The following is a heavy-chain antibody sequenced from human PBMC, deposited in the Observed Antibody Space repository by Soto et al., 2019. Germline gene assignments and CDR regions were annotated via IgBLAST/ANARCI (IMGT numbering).Heavy chain of an antibody. CDR3: ARDTGRNGYNYFYFGMDV. CDR2: ISYDGSDK. J-gene: IGHJ6*02. V-gene: IGHV3-30-3*01. Sequence: GGSLRLSCAASGFTFSNYAMHWVRQAPGKGLEWVAVISYDGSDKYNANSVKGRFTISRDNSKNTLYLQMNSLRAEDTVVYYCARDTGRNGYNYFYFGMDVCGQGTTVTVSS. CDR1: GFTFSNYA. D-gene: IGHD5-18*01.